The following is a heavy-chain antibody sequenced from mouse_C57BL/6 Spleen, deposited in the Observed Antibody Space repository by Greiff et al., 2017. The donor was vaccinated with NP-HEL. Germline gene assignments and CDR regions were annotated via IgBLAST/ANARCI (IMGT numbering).Heavy chain of an antibody. CDR3: AREGTSWYFDV. Sequence: VQLQQSGAELARPGASVKMSCKASGYTFTSYTMHWVKQRPGQGLEWIGYINPSSGYTKYNQKFKDKATLTADKSSSTAYIQLSSLTSEDSACYYCAREGTSWYFDVWGTGTTVTVSS. CDR1: GYTFTSYT. D-gene: IGHD3-3*01. V-gene: IGHV1-4*01. J-gene: IGHJ1*03. CDR2: INPSSGYT.